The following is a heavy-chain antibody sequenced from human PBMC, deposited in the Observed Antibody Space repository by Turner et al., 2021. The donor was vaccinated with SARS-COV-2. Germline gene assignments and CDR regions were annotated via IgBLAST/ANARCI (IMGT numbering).Heavy chain of an antibody. Sequence: EVQLVESGGGLVQPGGSLRLSCSAPGFTFSSYVMHWVSQAPEKGLEDVSAISSNGRSTYYADSVKSRFTISRDNSKNTLYLQMSSLRAEDTAVYYCVKGSYWGQGTLVTVSS. CDR1: GFTFSSYV. J-gene: IGHJ4*02. V-gene: IGHV3-64D*06. CDR2: ISSNGRST. CDR3: VKGSY.